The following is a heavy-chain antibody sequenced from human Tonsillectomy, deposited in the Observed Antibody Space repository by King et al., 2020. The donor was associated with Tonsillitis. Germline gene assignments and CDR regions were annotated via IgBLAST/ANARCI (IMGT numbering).Heavy chain of an antibody. V-gene: IGHV3-30*18. J-gene: IGHJ2*01. Sequence: VQLVESGGGVVQPGRSLRLSCVASGFTFSSYGMHWVRQAPGKGLEWVAVISYDGSNKYYADSVKGRFTISRDNSKKTLYLQINSLRAEDSAVYYCAKDPAPFMDYYDSSGSYYVSCYWYFDLWGRGSLVTVSS. CDR2: ISYDGSNK. CDR3: AKDPAPFMDYYDSSGSYYVSCYWYFDL. CDR1: GFTFSSYG. D-gene: IGHD3-22*01.